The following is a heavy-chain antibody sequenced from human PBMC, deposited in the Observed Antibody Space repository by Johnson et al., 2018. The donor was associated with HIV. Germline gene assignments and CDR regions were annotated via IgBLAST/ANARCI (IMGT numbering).Heavy chain of an antibody. CDR1: RFIFDDYG. V-gene: IGHV3-20*04. CDR3: ARGFLAVAAVWGLGRTHEGTHDAFDI. J-gene: IGHJ3*02. Sequence: VQLVESGGGVLRPGGSLRLSCEGFRFIFDDYGLSWVRQAPGKGLEWVSGITWNGGSTGYADSVKGRFTMSRDNAKHSLYLQMNSLRAEDTAVYYCARGFLAVAAVWGLGRTHEGTHDAFDIWGQGTMVTVSS. CDR2: ITWNGGST. D-gene: IGHD6-19*01.